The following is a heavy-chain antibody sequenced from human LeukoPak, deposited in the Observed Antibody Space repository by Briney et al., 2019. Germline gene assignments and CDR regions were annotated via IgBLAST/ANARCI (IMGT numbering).Heavy chain of an antibody. J-gene: IGHJ4*02. CDR2: INSKSGGT. D-gene: IGHD1-1*01. CDR1: GCTFTGYY. V-gene: IGHV1-2*02. CDR3: ALLRGKDNYYFDY. Sequence: ASVTVSCMASGCTFTGYYMHWLRQAPGQGLEWMGWINSKSGGTNYAQKFQGRVTMTRDTTISTAYMDLSRLRSDDTAVYDCALLRGKDNYYFDYWGQGTLVTVSS.